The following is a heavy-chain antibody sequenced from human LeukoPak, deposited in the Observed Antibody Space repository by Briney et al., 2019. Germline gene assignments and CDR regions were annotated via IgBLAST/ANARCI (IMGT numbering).Heavy chain of an antibody. D-gene: IGHD1-26*01. CDR1: GYSISSGYY. Sequence: PSETLSLTCTVSGYSISSGYYWGWIRQPPGKGLEWIGSIYHSGSTYYNPSLKSRVTISVDTSKNQFSLKLSSVTAADTAVYYCARDTSKWELLYYFDSWGQGTLVTVSS. CDR3: ARDTSKWELLYYFDS. CDR2: IYHSGST. V-gene: IGHV4-38-2*02. J-gene: IGHJ4*02.